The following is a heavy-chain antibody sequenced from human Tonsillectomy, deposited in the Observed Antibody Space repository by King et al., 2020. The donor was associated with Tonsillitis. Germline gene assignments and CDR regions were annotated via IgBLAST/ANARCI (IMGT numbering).Heavy chain of an antibody. Sequence: QLVESGGGVVQPGRSLRLSCAASGFTFRSYAMHWVRQAPGTGLEWVADITIDGSNKFYVESVKGRFTLSRDNSKNTLYLQLNSLRSEDTAVYYCARRDGALDYYYYGLDVWGQGTTVTVSS. CDR3: ARRDGALDYYYYGLDV. D-gene: IGHD4-17*01. CDR1: GFTFRSYA. V-gene: IGHV3-30-3*01. CDR2: ITIDGSNK. J-gene: IGHJ6*02.